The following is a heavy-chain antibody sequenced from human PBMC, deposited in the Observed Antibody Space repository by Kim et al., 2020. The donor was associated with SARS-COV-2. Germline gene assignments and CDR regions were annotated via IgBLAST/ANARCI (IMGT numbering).Heavy chain of an antibody. CDR3: ARDSKYCSSTSCYPYYYYGMDV. V-gene: IGHV4-59*01. D-gene: IGHD2-2*01. CDR1: GGSISSYY. Sequence: SETLSLTCTVSGGSISSYYWSWIRQPPGKGLEWIGYIYYSGSTNYNPSLKSRVTISVDTSKNQFSLKLSSVTAADTAVYYCARDSKYCSSTSCYPYYYYGMDVGGQGTTVTVSS. J-gene: IGHJ6*02. CDR2: IYYSGST.